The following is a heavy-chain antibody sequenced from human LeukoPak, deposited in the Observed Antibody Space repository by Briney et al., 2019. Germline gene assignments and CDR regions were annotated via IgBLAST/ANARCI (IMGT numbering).Heavy chain of an antibody. V-gene: IGHV6-1*01. CDR1: GDSVSSNSAA. CDR2: TYYRSKWYS. J-gene: IGHJ5*02. D-gene: IGHD2-2*01. Sequence: SQTLSLTCVISGDSVSSNSAAWNWIRQSPSRGLEWLGRTYYRSKWYSYSAVSVKSRIIINPDTSKNQFSLQLNSVTPEDTAVYYCARDPPDANWFDPWGQGTLVTVSS. CDR3: ARDPPDANWFDP.